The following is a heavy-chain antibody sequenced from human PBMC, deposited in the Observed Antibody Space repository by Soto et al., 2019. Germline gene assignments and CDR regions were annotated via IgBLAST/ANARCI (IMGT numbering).Heavy chain of an antibody. J-gene: IGHJ6*03. V-gene: IGHV1-18*01. D-gene: IGHD2-15*01. Sequence: ASVKVSCKASGYTFTSYGISWVRQAPGQGLEWMGWISAYNGNTNYAQKLQGRVTMTTDTSTSTAYMELRSLRSDDTAVYYCARGRGVVVAKIYYYYYMDVWGKGTTVTVSS. CDR2: ISAYNGNT. CDR1: GYTFTSYG. CDR3: ARGRGVVVAKIYYYYYMDV.